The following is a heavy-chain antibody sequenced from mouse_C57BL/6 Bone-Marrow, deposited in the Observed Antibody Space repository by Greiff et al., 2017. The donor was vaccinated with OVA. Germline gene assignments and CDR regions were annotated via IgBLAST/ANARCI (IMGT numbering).Heavy chain of an antibody. D-gene: IGHD4-1*01. V-gene: IGHV2-2*01. CDR1: GFSLTSYG. Sequence: QVQLQQSGPGLVQPSQSLSITCTVSGFSLTSYGVHWVRQSPGKGLEWLGVIWRGGSTDYNAAFISRLSISKDNSKSQVFFKMNSLQADDTAIYYCARKLGQGGFAYWGQGTLVTVSA. CDR2: IWRGGST. J-gene: IGHJ3*01. CDR3: ARKLGQGGFAY.